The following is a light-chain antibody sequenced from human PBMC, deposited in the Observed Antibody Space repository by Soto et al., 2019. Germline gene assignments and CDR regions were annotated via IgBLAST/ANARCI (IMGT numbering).Light chain of an antibody. Sequence: SALTQPRSVSGSPGQSVTISCTGTSSDIGGYKYVSWYRQDPGKAPKLILSYVNKRPSGVPDRFSGSKSGNTASLTISGLQTDDEAAYYCCSYTGSYTLVFGGGTKVTVL. V-gene: IGLV2-11*01. CDR2: YVN. CDR3: CSYTGSYTLV. CDR1: SSDIGGYKY. J-gene: IGLJ3*02.